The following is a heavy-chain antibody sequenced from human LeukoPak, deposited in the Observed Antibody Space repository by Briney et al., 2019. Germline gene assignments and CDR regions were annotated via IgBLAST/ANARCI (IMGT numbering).Heavy chain of an antibody. Sequence: ASVKVSCKASGYTFTGYYMHWVRQAPGQGLEWMGWINPNSGGTNHAQKFQGRVTMTRDTSISTAYMGLSRLRSDDTAVYYCARTQKGCSSASCYGSSYFDYWGQGTLVTVSS. CDR3: ARTQKGCSSASCYGSSYFDY. CDR1: GYTFTGYY. D-gene: IGHD2-2*01. CDR2: INPNSGGT. J-gene: IGHJ4*02. V-gene: IGHV1-2*02.